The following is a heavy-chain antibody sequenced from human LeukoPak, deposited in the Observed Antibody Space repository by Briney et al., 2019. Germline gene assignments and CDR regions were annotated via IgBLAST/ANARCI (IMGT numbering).Heavy chain of an antibody. J-gene: IGHJ4*02. V-gene: IGHV3-7*01. CDR2: IKEDGSKK. Sequence: GGSLTLSCGASGFMFRSYWMSWVRQAPGKGLEWVANIKEDGSKKHHVDSVKGRFTISTDNVKNSLYLQMNSLRAEDTAVYYCARVCPAMSDWGQGTLVTVSS. CDR1: GFMFRSYW. CDR3: ARVCPAMSD.